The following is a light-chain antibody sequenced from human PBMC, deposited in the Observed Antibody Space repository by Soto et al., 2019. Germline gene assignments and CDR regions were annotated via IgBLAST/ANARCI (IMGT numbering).Light chain of an antibody. Sequence: QSALTQPASVSGSPGQSITISCTGTSSDVGSYNLVSWYQQHPGKAPKLMIYEGSKRPSGVSNRFSASKSGNTASLTISGLQAEDEADYYCYSYAGSNTFEVFGGGTKLTFL. CDR1: SSDVGSYNL. V-gene: IGLV2-23*03. CDR2: EGS. J-gene: IGLJ2*01. CDR3: YSYAGSNTFEV.